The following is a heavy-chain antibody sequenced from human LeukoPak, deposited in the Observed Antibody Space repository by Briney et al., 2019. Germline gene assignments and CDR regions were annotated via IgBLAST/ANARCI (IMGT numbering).Heavy chain of an antibody. V-gene: IGHV4-59*08. D-gene: IGHD3-22*01. CDR3: ARHRDYYDS. CDR1: GASINNNF. CDR2: IYSSGSA. J-gene: IGHJ4*01. Sequence: SETLSLTCTVSGASINNNFWTWIRQPPGKGLEWIGYIYSSGSANYNPSLKSRVIISGDTSKKQISLNLTSVTAADTALYFCARHRDYYDSWGHGTLVTVSS.